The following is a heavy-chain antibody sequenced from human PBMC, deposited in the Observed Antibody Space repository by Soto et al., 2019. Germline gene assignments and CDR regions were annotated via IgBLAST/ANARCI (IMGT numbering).Heavy chain of an antibody. D-gene: IGHD1-26*01. CDR1: GFTFSSHN. J-gene: IGHJ5*02. CDR3: VRGAVGVTTHSWFDP. CDR2: ISSSSSYI. Sequence: EVQLVESGGGLVKPGGSLRLSCAASGFTFSSHNMNWVRQAPGKGLEWVSSISSSSSYIFYAGSVEGRFTISRDNAKNSLSLPLNSLRAEDTGVYYCVRGAVGVTTHSWFDPWGQGTPVTVSS. V-gene: IGHV3-21*01.